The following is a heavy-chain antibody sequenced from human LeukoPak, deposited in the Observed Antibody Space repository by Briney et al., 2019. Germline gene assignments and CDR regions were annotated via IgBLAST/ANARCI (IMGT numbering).Heavy chain of an antibody. Sequence: PGGSLRLSCAASGFTFSSYSMNWVRQAPGKGLEWVSSISSSSSYIYYADSVKGRFTISRDNAKNSLYLQMNSLRAEDTAVYYCARPGDSSVYYFAWPGDAFDIWGQGTMVTVSS. J-gene: IGHJ3*02. CDR2: ISSSSSYI. V-gene: IGHV3-21*01. CDR3: ARPGDSSVYYFAWPGDAFDI. D-gene: IGHD3-22*01. CDR1: GFTFSSYS.